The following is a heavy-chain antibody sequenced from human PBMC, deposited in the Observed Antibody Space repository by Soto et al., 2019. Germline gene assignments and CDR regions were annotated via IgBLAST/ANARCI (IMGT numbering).Heavy chain of an antibody. CDR3: ARDLIWNGYPI. J-gene: IGHJ4*02. CDR1: GYTFSSHS. V-gene: IGHV3-48*02. CDR2: ISSSSSTI. D-gene: IGHD3-3*01. Sequence: EVQLVESGGGLVQPGGSLRLSCAASGYTFSSHSMSWVRQAPGKGLEWVADISSSSSTIYYADSVKGRFTISRDNAENSLYLRMNSLRDEYTAVYYCARDLIWNGYPIWGQGTLVTVSS.